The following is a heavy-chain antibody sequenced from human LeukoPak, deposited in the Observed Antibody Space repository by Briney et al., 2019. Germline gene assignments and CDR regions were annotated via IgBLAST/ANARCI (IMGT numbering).Heavy chain of an antibody. J-gene: IGHJ3*02. CDR1: GGSISSGRFY. Sequence: PSETLSLTCTVSGGSISSGRFYWSWIRQPPGKGLEGIGYIYHIGSTYYNPSLKSRVTISVDRSKNQFSLKLRSVTAADTAVYYCARDSCSSSSCSSAFDIWGQGTMVTVSS. CDR3: ARDSCSSSSCSSAFDI. D-gene: IGHD2-2*01. V-gene: IGHV4-30-2*01. CDR2: IYHIGST.